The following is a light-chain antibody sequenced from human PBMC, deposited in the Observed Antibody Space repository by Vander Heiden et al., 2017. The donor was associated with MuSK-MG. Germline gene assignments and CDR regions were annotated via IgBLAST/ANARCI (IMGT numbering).Light chain of an antibody. CDR2: EVS. Sequence: QSALTQPAPVSGSPGQSITISCTGTSSDVGGYNYVSWYQQHPGKAPKLMIYEVSNRPSGVSNRFSGSKSGNTASLSISGLQAEDEADYYCSSHTSSSTWVFGGGTKLTVL. J-gene: IGLJ3*02. V-gene: IGLV2-14*01. CDR3: SSHTSSSTWV. CDR1: SSDVGGYNY.